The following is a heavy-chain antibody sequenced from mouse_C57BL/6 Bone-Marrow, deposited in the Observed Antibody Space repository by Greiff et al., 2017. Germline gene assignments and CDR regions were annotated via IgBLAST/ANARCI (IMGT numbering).Heavy chain of an antibody. V-gene: IGHV8-12*01. CDR2: IYWDDDK. D-gene: IGHD1-1*01. CDR1: GFSLSTSGMG. CDR3: ARRGYYYGSSWYFDV. Sequence: QVTLKVSGPGLLQSSQTLSLTCSFSGFSLSTSGMGVSWLRQPSGKGLEWLAHIYWDDDKRYNPSLKSRLIISKDTSRNQVFLKITSVDTADTATYYCARRGYYYGSSWYFDVWGTGTTVTVSS. J-gene: IGHJ1*03.